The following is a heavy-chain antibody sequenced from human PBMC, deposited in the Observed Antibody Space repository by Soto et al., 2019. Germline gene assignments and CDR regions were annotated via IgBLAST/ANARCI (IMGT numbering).Heavy chain of an antibody. J-gene: IGHJ6*03. CDR3: ARVRFRPGATYIDV. V-gene: IGHV4-34*01. CDR2: ISDSGSA. D-gene: IGHD1-26*01. Sequence: AETLCLTCAVAGGSLGRVYWSWIRQPPGKGLEWIGEISDSGSANYNPSLNGRVTISIDKSKNEFYLELSSVTAADTAMYYCARVRFRPGATYIDVWAQGTTVPVSS. CDR1: GGSLGRVY.